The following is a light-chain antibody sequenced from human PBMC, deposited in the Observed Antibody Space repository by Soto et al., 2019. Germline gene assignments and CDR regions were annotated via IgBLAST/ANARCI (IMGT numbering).Light chain of an antibody. CDR3: HQYRNLPPRT. Sequence: EIVLTQSPGTLSLSPGERATLSCRASQSVSSNYLAWYQQKPGQAPRFLIYGASSRASGIPARFSGSGSGTDFTPTISSLQPEDFAVYYCHQYRNLPPRTFGQGTKVEIK. J-gene: IGKJ1*01. V-gene: IGKV3-20*01. CDR2: GAS. CDR1: QSVSSNY.